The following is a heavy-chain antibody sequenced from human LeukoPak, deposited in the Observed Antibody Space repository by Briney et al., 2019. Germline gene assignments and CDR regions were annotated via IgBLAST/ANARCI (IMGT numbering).Heavy chain of an antibody. CDR3: ARGTDDSSGYDY. D-gene: IGHD3-22*01. V-gene: IGHV1-8*01. J-gene: IGHJ4*02. CDR2: MNPNSGNT. CDR1: GYTFTSYD. Sequence: ASVKVSFKASGYTFTSYDINWVRQATGQGLEWMGWMNPNSGNTGYAQKFQGRVTMTRNTSISTAYMELSSLRSEDTAVYYCARGTDDSSGYDYWGQGTLVTVSS.